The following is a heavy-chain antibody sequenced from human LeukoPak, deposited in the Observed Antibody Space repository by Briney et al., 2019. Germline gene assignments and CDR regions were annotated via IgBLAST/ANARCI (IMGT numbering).Heavy chain of an antibody. CDR1: GFTFSSYG. J-gene: IGHJ4*02. Sequence: GRSLRLSCAASGFTFSSYGMHWVRQAPGKGLEWVAVIWYDGSNKYYADSVKGRFTISRDNSKNTLYLQMNSLRAEDTAVYYCAKDPLTLTIFGVVNDYWGQGTLVTVSS. D-gene: IGHD3-3*01. CDR3: AKDPLTLTIFGVVNDY. CDR2: IWYDGSNK. V-gene: IGHV3-33*06.